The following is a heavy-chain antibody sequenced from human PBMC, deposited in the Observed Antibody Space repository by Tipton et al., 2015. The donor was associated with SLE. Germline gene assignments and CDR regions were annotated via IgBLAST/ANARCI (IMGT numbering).Heavy chain of an antibody. CDR1: GGSISSYY. J-gene: IGHJ4*02. CDR2: IYYSGST. V-gene: IGHV4-59*12. D-gene: IGHD3-22*01. CDR3: ARADYYDSSVYLDY. Sequence: TLSLTCTVSGGSISSYYWSWIRQPPGKGLEWIGYIYYSGSTNYNPSLKSRVTISVDTSKNQFSLKLSSVTAADTAVYYCARADYYDSSVYLDYWGQGTLVTVSS.